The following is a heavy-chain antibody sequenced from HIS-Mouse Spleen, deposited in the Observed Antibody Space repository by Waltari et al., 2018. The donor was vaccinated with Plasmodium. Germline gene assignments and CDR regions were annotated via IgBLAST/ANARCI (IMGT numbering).Heavy chain of an antibody. D-gene: IGHD6-13*01. CDR2: INPNSGGT. V-gene: IGHV1-2*02. CDR1: GYTFTGYY. J-gene: IGHJ1*01. Sequence: QVQLVQSGAEVKKPGASVKVSCKASGYTFTGYYMHWVRQAPGQGLEWMGWINPNSGGTNYAQKFQGRVTRTRDTSIRTAYMELCRLRSDDTAVYYCARVLGYKAAAGTFVEYFQHWGQGTLVTVSS. CDR3: ARVLGYKAAAGTFVEYFQH.